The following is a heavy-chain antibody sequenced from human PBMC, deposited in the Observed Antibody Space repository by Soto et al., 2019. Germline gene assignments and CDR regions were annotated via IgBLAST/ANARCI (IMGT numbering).Heavy chain of an antibody. V-gene: IGHV4-59*08. CDR2: TDYSGNT. CDR3: ARAVGVPLYSLDY. CDR1: SDSISSYY. D-gene: IGHD2-15*01. J-gene: IGHJ4*02. Sequence: QVQLQESGPGLVRPSETLSLTCTVSSDSISSYYWIWIRQSPGKGLEWIGYTDYSGNTNYNPSLKSRVTISGDTSKHQFSLRLSSATAADTAVYYCARAVGVPLYSLDYWGQGSLVTVSS.